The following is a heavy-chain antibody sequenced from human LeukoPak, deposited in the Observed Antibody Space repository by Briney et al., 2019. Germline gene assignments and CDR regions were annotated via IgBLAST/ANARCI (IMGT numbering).Heavy chain of an antibody. Sequence: SVKVSCKASGYTFTSYGISWVRQAPGQGLEWMGRIIPILGIANYAQKFQGRVTITADKSTSTAYMELSSLRSEDTAVYYCAHAYYDFWSGYFGLYYFDYWGQGTLVTVSS. CDR3: AHAYYDFWSGYFGLYYFDY. CDR2: IIPILGIA. CDR1: GYTFTSYG. V-gene: IGHV1-69*04. D-gene: IGHD3-3*01. J-gene: IGHJ4*02.